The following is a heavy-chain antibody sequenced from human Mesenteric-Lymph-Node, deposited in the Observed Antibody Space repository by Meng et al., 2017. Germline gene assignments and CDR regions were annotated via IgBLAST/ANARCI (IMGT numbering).Heavy chain of an antibody. V-gene: IGHV3-74*01. Sequence: LSLTCVASGFTFSSYWMHWVRQAPGKGLVWVSRINSDGSSTSYADSVKGRFTISRDNAKNTLYLQMNSLRAEDTAVYYCATGGYSGYDDFDYWGQGTLVTVSS. CDR1: GFTFSSYW. CDR3: ATGGYSGYDDFDY. D-gene: IGHD5-12*01. J-gene: IGHJ4*02. CDR2: INSDGSST.